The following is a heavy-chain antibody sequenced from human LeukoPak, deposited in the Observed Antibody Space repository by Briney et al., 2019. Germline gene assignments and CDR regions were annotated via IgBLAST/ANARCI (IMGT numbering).Heavy chain of an antibody. CDR2: IYTSGST. CDR3: ARDKRSGYSPPYYTDV. D-gene: IGHD3-3*01. V-gene: IGHV4-4*09. Sequence: SEALSLTCTVSGGSISSYHWSWIRQPPGKGLEWIGYIYTSGSTNYNPSLKSRVTISVDTSKNQFSLKLSSVTAADTAVYYCARDKRSGYSPPYYTDVWGKGTTVTVSS. CDR1: GGSISSYH. J-gene: IGHJ6*03.